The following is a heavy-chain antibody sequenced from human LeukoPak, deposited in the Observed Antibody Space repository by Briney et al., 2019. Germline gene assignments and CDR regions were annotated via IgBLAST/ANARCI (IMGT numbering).Heavy chain of an antibody. CDR2: IYTSGST. Sequence: PSETLSLTCTVSGGSISSGSYYWSWIRQPAGKGLEWIGRIYTSGSTNYNPSLKSRVTISVDTSKNQFSLKLSSVTAADTAVYYCARVKSSSVDYYYMDVWGKGTTVTVSS. V-gene: IGHV4-61*02. J-gene: IGHJ6*03. D-gene: IGHD6-13*01. CDR1: GGSISSGSYY. CDR3: ARVKSSSVDYYYMDV.